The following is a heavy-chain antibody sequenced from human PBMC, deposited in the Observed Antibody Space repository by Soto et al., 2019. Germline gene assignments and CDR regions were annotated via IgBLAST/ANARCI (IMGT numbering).Heavy chain of an antibody. CDR1: GGSISSYY. J-gene: IGHJ4*02. CDR2: IYYSGST. D-gene: IGHD6-13*01. CDR3: ARARELKYSSSPFDY. Sequence: SETLSLTCTVSGGSISSYYLSWIRQPPGKGLEWIGYIYYSGSTNYNPSLKSRVTISVDTSKNQFSLKLSSVTAADTAVYYCARARELKYSSSPFDYWGQGTLVTVSS. V-gene: IGHV4-59*01.